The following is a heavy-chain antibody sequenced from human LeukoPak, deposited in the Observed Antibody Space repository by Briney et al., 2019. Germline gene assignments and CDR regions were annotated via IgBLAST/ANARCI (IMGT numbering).Heavy chain of an antibody. D-gene: IGHD5-24*01. CDR3: ARETEMANLDY. CDR2: IKQDGSEK. V-gene: IGHV3-7*04. CDR1: GFTFSSYW. Sequence: GGSLRLSCTASGFTFSSYWMNWDRQAPGKWLEWVANIKQDGSEKYYVDSVKGRFTISRDNAKKSLYLQMNSLRAEDTAVYYCARETEMANLDYWGQGTLVTVSS. J-gene: IGHJ4*02.